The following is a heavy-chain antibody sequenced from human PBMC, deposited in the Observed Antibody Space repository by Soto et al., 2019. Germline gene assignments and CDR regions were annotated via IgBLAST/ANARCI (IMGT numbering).Heavy chain of an antibody. V-gene: IGHV3-74*01. Sequence: EVQLVESGGGLVQPGGSLRLSCAASGFTFSGSWMHWVRQAPGKGLVWVSRINGDGSGTSYADFVKGRFTISRDDAKNQLVLAIDGLEAQGTAGLLRARRIFGSGTAHDYWGQGTLGTGFS. J-gene: IGHJ4*02. CDR3: ARRIFGSGTAHDY. CDR2: INGDGSGT. CDR1: GFTFSGSW. D-gene: IGHD3-10*01.